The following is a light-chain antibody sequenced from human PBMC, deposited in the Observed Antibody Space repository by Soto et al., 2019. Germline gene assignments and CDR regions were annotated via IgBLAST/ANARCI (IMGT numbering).Light chain of an antibody. Sequence: DIQMTQSPSSLSASVGDRVTITCRASQGMRNDLGWYQQKPGMAPNRLIYSASTLQGGVPSRFSGSAYGTELTLTIRSLQPEDFATYYCLQHFMYPLTVGGGTKVEIK. J-gene: IGKJ4*01. CDR1: QGMRND. V-gene: IGKV1-17*01. CDR3: LQHFMYPLT. CDR2: SAS.